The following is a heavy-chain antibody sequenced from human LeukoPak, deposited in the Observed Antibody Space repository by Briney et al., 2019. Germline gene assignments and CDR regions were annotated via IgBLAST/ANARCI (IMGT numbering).Heavy chain of an antibody. CDR3: ARGPAPIQEITMIVVVPNY. Sequence: KPGGSLRLSCAASGFTFSSYSMNWVRQAPGKGLEWVSSISSSSSYIYYADSVKGRFTISRDNAKNSLYLQMNSLRAEDTAVYYCARGPAPIQEITMIVVVPNYWGQGTLVTVSS. CDR1: GFTFSSYS. CDR2: ISSSSSYI. J-gene: IGHJ4*02. V-gene: IGHV3-21*01. D-gene: IGHD3-22*01.